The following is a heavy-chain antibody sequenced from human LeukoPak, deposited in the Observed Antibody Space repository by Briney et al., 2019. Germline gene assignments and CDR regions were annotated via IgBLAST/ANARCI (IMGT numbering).Heavy chain of an antibody. CDR3: ARDRETIAVAGTQELDY. D-gene: IGHD6-19*01. J-gene: IGHJ4*02. CDR1: GFTFSSYA. V-gene: IGHV3-23*01. Sequence: GGSLRLSCAASGFTFSSYAMNWVRQAPGKGLEWVSISGSGGDTYYADSVKGRFTISRDNSKNTLYLQMNSLRAEDTAVYYCARDRETIAVAGTQELDYWGQGTLVTVSS. CDR2: ISGSGGDT.